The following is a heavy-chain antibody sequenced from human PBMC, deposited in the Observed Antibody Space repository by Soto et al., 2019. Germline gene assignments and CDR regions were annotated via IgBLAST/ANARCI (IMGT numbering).Heavy chain of an antibody. V-gene: IGHV3-23*01. Sequence: EVQLLESGGGLLQPGGSLRLSCTASGFTFSNYAMTWVRQAPGKGLEWVSTITGSGGGTSYADSVKGRFTISIDNSKNTSYLQMPTRRSDDTAVYYCAKEMIASTVADFFDYWGQGTLVTVSS. CDR1: GFTFSNYA. CDR3: AKEMIASTVADFFDY. J-gene: IGHJ4*02. CDR2: ITGSGGGT. D-gene: IGHD6-19*01.